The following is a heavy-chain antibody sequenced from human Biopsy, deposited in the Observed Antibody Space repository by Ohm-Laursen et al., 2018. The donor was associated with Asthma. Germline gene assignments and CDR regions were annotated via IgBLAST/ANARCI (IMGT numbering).Heavy chain of an antibody. CDR2: ISYDGSR. D-gene: IGHD2-2*01. CDR1: GGSVNIGGFY. J-gene: IGHJ5*01. Sequence: SQTLSLTCTVSGGSVNIGGFYWSWVRQHLGRVPEWIGYISYDGSRYHNPSLKSRVTITLEKSQNQFSLKLTSVTASDSALYYCARDLAGSCTSASCYGFDSWGQGAQVTVSS. CDR3: ARDLAGSCTSASCYGFDS. V-gene: IGHV4-31*03.